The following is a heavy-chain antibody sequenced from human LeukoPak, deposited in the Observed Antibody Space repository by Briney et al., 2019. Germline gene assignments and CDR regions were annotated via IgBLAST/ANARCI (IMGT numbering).Heavy chain of an antibody. CDR1: GFTFSDYY. CDR2: ISSSGSTI. V-gene: IGHV3-11*01. J-gene: IGHJ6*02. Sequence: GGSLRLSCAASGFTFSDYYMSWIRQAPGKGLEWVSYISSSGSTIYYADSVKGRFTISRDNAKNSLYLQMNSLRAEDTAVYYCAKDREDSSGYYYYYYYGMDVWGQGTTVTVSS. CDR3: AKDREDSSGYYYYYYYGMDV. D-gene: IGHD3-22*01.